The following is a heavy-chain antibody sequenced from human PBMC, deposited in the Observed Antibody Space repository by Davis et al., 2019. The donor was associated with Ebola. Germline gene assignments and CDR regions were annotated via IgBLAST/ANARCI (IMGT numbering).Heavy chain of an antibody. J-gene: IGHJ4*02. CDR3: ARDITGTTYDY. V-gene: IGHV1-18*01. Sequence: ASVKVSCKASGGTFSSYAISWVRQAPGQGLEWMGWISAYNGNTNYAQKLQGRVTMTTDTSTSTAYMELRSLRSDDTAVYYCARDITGTTYDYWGQGTLVTVSS. CDR1: GGTFSSYA. CDR2: ISAYNGNT. D-gene: IGHD1-7*01.